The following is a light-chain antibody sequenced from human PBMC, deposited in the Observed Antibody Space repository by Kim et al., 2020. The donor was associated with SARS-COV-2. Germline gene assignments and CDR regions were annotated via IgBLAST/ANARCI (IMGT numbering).Light chain of an antibody. CDR1: QGIRSD. Sequence: SASLGDSVTITCRASQGIRSDLGWYQQKPGRAPTRLVYGASTLESGVPSRFSGSGSGTEFTLTISSLQPEDFATYFCLQHHAYPRTFGQGTKLEIK. CDR3: LQHHAYPRT. CDR2: GAS. J-gene: IGKJ1*01. V-gene: IGKV1-17*01.